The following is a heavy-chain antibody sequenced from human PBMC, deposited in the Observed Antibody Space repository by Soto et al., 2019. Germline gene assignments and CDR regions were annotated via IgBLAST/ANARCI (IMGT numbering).Heavy chain of an antibody. J-gene: IGHJ6*02. V-gene: IGHV3-74*01. CDR1: GFTFSSYW. Sequence: GGSLRLSCAASGFTFSSYWMHWVRQAPGKGLVWVSRINSDGSSTSYADSVKGRFTISRDNAKNTLYLQMNSLRAEDTAVYYCARDPSSYYYYYGMDVWGQGTTVTVSS. CDR3: ARDPSSYYYYYGMDV. CDR2: INSDGSST.